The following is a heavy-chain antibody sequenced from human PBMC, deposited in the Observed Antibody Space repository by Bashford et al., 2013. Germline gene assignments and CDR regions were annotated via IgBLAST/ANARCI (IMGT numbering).Heavy chain of an antibody. CDR2: ICYSGST. J-gene: IGHJ3*02. CDR3: ASGWPLDI. V-gene: IGHV4-39*01. Sequence: IRQPPGKGLEWIGSICYSGSTYYTPSLKSRVTITVDTYNNQFSLKLSSVTAADTAVYSCASGWPLDIWGQGTMVTVSS. D-gene: IGHD3-10*01.